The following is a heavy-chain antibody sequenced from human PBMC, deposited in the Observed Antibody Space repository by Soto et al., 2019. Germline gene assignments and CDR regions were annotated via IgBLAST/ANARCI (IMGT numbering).Heavy chain of an antibody. D-gene: IGHD3-10*01. J-gene: IGHJ5*02. CDR1: GGSISSYY. V-gene: IGHV4-59*01. CDR3: ARLLFKYYYGSGSYYRFDP. Sequence: QVQLQESGPGLVKPSETLSLTCTVSGGSISSYYWSWIRQPPGKGLEWIGYIYYSGSTNYNPSLTSRVTISVDTSKNQFSLKLSSVTAADTAVYYCARLLFKYYYGSGSYYRFDPWGQGTLVTVSS. CDR2: IYYSGST.